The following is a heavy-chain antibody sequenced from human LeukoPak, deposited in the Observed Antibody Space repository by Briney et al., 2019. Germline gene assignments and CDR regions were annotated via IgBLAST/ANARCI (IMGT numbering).Heavy chain of an antibody. CDR3: ARVTPYDFWSGYYLDY. J-gene: IGHJ4*02. Sequence: SETLSLTCTVSGGSISSGSYYWSWIRQPAGEGLEWIGRIYTSGSTNYNPSLKSRVTISVDTSKNQFSLKLSSVTAADTAVYYCARVTPYDFWSGYYLDYWGQGTLVTVSS. D-gene: IGHD3-3*01. CDR2: IYTSGST. V-gene: IGHV4-61*02. CDR1: GGSISSGSYY.